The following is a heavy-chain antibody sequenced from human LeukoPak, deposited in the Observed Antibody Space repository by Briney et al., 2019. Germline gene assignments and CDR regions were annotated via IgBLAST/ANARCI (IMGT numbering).Heavy chain of an antibody. J-gene: IGHJ4*02. CDR3: AKDPSIVVVPAAIRGETDY. Sequence: TGGSLRLSCAASGFTFSSYSMNWVRQAPGKGLEWVSSISSSSSYIYYADSVKGRFTISRDNAKNSLYLQMNSLRAEDTAVYYCAKDPSIVVVPAAIRGETDYWGQGTLVTVSS. CDR2: ISSSSSYI. CDR1: GFTFSSYS. V-gene: IGHV3-21*01. D-gene: IGHD2-2*02.